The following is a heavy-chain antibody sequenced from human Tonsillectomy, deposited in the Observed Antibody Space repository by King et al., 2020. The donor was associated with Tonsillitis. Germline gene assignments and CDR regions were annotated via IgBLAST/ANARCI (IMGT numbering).Heavy chain of an antibody. V-gene: IGHV3-21*01. J-gene: IGHJ3*02. D-gene: IGHD6-13*01. CDR1: GFTFSSYS. Sequence: VQLVESGGGLVKPGGSLRLSCAASGFTFSSYSMNWVRQAPGKGLEWVSSISSSSSYIYYADSVKGRITISRDNAKNSLYLQMNSLRAEDTAVYYCARDISTWPNAFDIWGQGTMVTVSS. CDR2: ISSSSSYI. CDR3: ARDISTWPNAFDI.